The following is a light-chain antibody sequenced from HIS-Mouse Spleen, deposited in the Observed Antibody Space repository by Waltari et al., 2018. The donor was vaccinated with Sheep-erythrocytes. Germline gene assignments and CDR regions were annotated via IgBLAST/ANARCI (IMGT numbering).Light chain of an antibody. Sequence: SYELTQPPSVSVSPGQTARITCSGDALPKHYAYWYQQKSGQAPVLVIYEDSKRPSGITERFSGSTSGTMATLTISGAQVEDEADYYCYSTDSSGNHWVFGGGTKLTVL. V-gene: IGLV3-10*01. CDR3: YSTDSSGNHWV. CDR2: EDS. CDR1: ALPKHY. J-gene: IGLJ3*02.